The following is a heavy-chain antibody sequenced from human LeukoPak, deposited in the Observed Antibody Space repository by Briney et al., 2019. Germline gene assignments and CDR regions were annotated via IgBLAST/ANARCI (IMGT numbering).Heavy chain of an antibody. CDR1: GGSISSYY. J-gene: IGHJ5*02. CDR2: IYYSGST. V-gene: IGHV4-59*12. D-gene: IGHD3-9*01. Sequence: SETLSLTCTVSGGSISSYYWSWIRQPPGKGLEWIGYIYYSGSTNYNPSLKSRVTISVDTSKNQFSLKLSSVTAADTAVYYCARGLWYYDILTGSTAGWFDPWGQGTLVTVSS. CDR3: ARGLWYYDILTGSTAGWFDP.